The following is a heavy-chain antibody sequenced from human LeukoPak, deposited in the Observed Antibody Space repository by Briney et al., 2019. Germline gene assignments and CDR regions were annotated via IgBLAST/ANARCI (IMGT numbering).Heavy chain of an antibody. CDR1: GFTFSSYA. Sequence: GSLRLSCAASGFTFSSYAMSWVRQAPGKGLEWVSAISGSGGSTYYADSVKGRFTISRDNSKNTLYLQMNSLRAEDTAVYYCAKEEPPNYYGSGSYADYWGQGTLVTVSS. CDR3: AKEEPPNYYGSGSYADY. V-gene: IGHV3-23*01. CDR2: ISGSGGST. J-gene: IGHJ4*02. D-gene: IGHD3-10*01.